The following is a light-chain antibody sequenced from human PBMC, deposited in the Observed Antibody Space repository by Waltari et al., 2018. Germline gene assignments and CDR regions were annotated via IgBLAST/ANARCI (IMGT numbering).Light chain of an antibody. J-gene: IGLJ2*01. V-gene: IGLV2-14*01. Sequence: QSALTQPASVAGSPGQSITISCSGTRSDVGAYNFVSWYHQHPGQAPKVLIYEVTNRPSGVSNRFSASKAGNTASLTISGLQAEDEADYYCASYTSITTVVFGGGTKLTVL. CDR3: ASYTSITTVV. CDR2: EVT. CDR1: RSDVGAYNF.